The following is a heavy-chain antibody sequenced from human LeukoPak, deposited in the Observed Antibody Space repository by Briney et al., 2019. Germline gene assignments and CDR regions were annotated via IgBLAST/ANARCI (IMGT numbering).Heavy chain of an antibody. CDR3: ARGGISGGYDSADY. CDR1: GYTFTSYG. D-gene: IGHD5-12*01. V-gene: IGHV1-18*01. CDR2: ISAYSGNT. J-gene: IGHJ4*02. Sequence: GASVTVSCKSSGYTFTSYGISWVRQAPGQGLEWMGWISAYSGNTDYAQKFQGRVTMTTDTSTSTAFMELRSLRSDDTAVYYCARGGISGGYDSADYWGQGTLVTVSS.